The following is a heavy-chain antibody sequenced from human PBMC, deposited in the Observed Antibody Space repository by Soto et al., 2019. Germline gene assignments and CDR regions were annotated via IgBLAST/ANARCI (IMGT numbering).Heavy chain of an antibody. CDR2: IIPIFGTA. CDR3: ARVRESYSSSWYATEYFQH. CDR1: GGTFSSYA. D-gene: IGHD6-13*01. Sequence: SVKVSCKASGGTFSSYAISWVRQAPGQGLEWMGGIIPIFGTANYAQKFQGRVTITADESTSTAYMELSSLRSEDTAVYYCARVRESYSSSWYATEYFQHWGQGTLVTVSS. J-gene: IGHJ1*01. V-gene: IGHV1-69*13.